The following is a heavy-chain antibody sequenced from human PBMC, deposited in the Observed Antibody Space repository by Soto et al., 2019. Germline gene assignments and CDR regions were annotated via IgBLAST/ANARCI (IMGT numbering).Heavy chain of an antibody. Sequence: QVQLMQSGAEVKKPGASVKVSCKASGYTFTNYYIHWVRQAPGQGLEWLGWIDGDSGGTSYAQKCQGWGTMTRDTSINTAYMELCRLTSDDTAAYYCARTRHSGRAGVYGMDVWGQGPTVTVSS. D-gene: IGHD1-26*01. CDR3: ARTRHSGRAGVYGMDV. J-gene: IGHJ6*02. CDR1: GYTFTNYY. CDR2: IDGDSGGT. V-gene: IGHV1-2*04.